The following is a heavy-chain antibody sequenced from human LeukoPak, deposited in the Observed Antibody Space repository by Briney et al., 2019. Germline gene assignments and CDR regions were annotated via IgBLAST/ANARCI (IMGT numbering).Heavy chain of an antibody. D-gene: IGHD3-22*01. CDR3: ARGGYYYDSSGYSYDAFDI. CDR2: INWNGGST. CDR1: GFTFDDYG. Sequence: GGSLRLSRAASGFTFDDYGMSWVRQAPGKGLEWVSGINWNGGSTGYADSVKGRFTISRDNAKNSLYLQMNSLRAEDTALYYCARGGYYYDSSGYSYDAFDIWGQGTMVTVSS. J-gene: IGHJ3*02. V-gene: IGHV3-20*04.